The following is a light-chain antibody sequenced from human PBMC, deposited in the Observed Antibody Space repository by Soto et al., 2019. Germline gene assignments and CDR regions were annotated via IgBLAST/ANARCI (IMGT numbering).Light chain of an antibody. Sequence: QSALTQPASVSGSPGQSITISCTGTSSDVGGYNYVSWYQQHPGKAPNLVIYDVSNRPSGVSNRFSGSKSGNTASLTISGLQADDEADYYCSSYTSSKTIVLGGGTKLTVL. CDR1: SSDVGGYNY. J-gene: IGLJ2*01. V-gene: IGLV2-14*03. CDR3: SSYTSSKTIV. CDR2: DVS.